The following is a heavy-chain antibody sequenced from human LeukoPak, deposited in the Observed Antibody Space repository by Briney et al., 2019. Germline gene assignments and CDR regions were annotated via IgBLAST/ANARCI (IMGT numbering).Heavy chain of an antibody. CDR1: GFTFRSYS. V-gene: IGHV3-21*01. D-gene: IGHD2-2*03. CDR2: ISSSSSYI. Sequence: PGGSLRLSCVVSGFTFRSYSMNWVRQAPGKGLEWVSSISSSSSYIYYADSVKGRFTISRDNAKNSLYLQMNSLRAEDTALYYCARDVTMDIGGSDCWGPGTLVTVSS. J-gene: IGHJ4*02. CDR3: ARDVTMDIGGSDC.